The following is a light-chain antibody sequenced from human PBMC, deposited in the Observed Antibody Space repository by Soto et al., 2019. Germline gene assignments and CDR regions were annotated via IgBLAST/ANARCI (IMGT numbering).Light chain of an antibody. V-gene: IGKV3-15*01. CDR1: QSISRY. Sequence: EIVMTQSPASLSVSPRETATLSCRASQSISRYLAWYQHKPGQAPRLLIHGASTRATGVPARFSASGSGTEFTLTISRLQSEDSAIYYCHQYNDWPRTFGQGTKVEI. CDR3: HQYNDWPRT. J-gene: IGKJ1*01. CDR2: GAS.